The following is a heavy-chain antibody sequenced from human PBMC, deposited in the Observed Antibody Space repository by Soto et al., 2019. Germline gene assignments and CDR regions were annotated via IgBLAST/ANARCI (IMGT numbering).Heavy chain of an antibody. CDR1: GGSFSGYY. J-gene: IGHJ4*02. Sequence: SETLSLTCAVYGGSFSGYYWSWIRQPPGKGLEWIGEINHSGSTNYNPSLKSRVTISVDTSKNQFSLKLSSVTAADTAVYYCARPETYYFDYWGQGTLVTVSS. CDR3: ARPETYYFDY. CDR2: INHSGST. V-gene: IGHV4-34*01.